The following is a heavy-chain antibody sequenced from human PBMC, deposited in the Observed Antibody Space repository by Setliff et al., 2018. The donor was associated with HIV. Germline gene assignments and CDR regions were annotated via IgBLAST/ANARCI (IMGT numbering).Heavy chain of an antibody. J-gene: IGHJ3*02. D-gene: IGHD3-22*01. Sequence: GGSLRLSCAASGFTFSSYSMNWVRQAPGKGLEWVSSISSSSGYIHYADSLKGRFTISRDNAKNSLYLQMNSLRAEATAVYYCARDRPNYYDSSGYAFDIWGQGTMVTVSS. V-gene: IGHV3-21*01. CDR2: ISSSSGYI. CDR1: GFTFSSYS. CDR3: ARDRPNYYDSSGYAFDI.